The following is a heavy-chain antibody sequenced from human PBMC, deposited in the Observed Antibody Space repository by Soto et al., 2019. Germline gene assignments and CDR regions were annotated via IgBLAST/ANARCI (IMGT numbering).Heavy chain of an antibody. D-gene: IGHD3-10*01. Sequence: GSLRLSCAASGFTFSSYAMSWVRQAPGKGLEWVSAISGSGGSTYYADPVKGRFTISRDNSKNTLYLQMNSLRAEDTAVYYCAKAQITFYYYYGMDVWGQGTTVTVSS. J-gene: IGHJ6*02. CDR1: GFTFSSYA. CDR3: AKAQITFYYYYGMDV. CDR2: ISGSGGST. V-gene: IGHV3-23*01.